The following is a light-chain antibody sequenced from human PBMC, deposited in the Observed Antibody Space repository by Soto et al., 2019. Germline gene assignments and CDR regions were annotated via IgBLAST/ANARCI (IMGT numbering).Light chain of an antibody. CDR3: QQYNNWPPYT. Sequence: EIEMTQSPATLSVSPGERATLSCRASQSVSNNLVWYQQKPGQAPRLLIYGASTRATGIPARFSGSGSGTEFTLTISNLQSEDFAVYYCQQYNNWPPYTFGQGTKLEIK. CDR2: GAS. J-gene: IGKJ2*01. CDR1: QSVSNN. V-gene: IGKV3D-15*01.